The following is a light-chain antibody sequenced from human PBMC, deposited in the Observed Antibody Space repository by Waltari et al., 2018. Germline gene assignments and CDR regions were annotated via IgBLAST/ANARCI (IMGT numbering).Light chain of an antibody. CDR2: DAS. Sequence: EIVLTQSPATLSLSPGQRATLSCRASQSINNFLPWYQQKPGQPPRLLIADASSRAPGIPARFSGSGSGTDFTLTISRLEPEDFAIYYCQLRDNWPPYTFGQGTKLEIK. J-gene: IGKJ2*01. CDR1: QSINNF. V-gene: IGKV3-11*01. CDR3: QLRDNWPPYT.